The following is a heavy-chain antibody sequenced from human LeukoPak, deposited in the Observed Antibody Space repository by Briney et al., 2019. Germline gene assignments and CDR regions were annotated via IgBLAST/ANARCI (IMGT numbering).Heavy chain of an antibody. V-gene: IGHV4-59*01. CDR3: ARVADTSGYYYGLEYYFDF. CDR2: IYYSGST. CDR1: GGSISSYY. D-gene: IGHD3-22*01. Sequence: SETLSLTCTVSGGSISSYYWSWIRQPPGKGLEWIGYIYYSGSTNYNPSLKSRVTISVDTSKNQFSLKLSSVTAADTAVYYCARVADTSGYYYGLEYYFDFWGQGTLVTVSS. J-gene: IGHJ4*02.